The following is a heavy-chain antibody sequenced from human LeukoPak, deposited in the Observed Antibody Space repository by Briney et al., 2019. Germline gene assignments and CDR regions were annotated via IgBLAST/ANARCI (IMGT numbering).Heavy chain of an antibody. CDR2: IYTTGST. J-gene: IGHJ5*02. CDR3: ARGFRDENWFDP. CDR1: GGSISSGSYY. V-gene: IGHV4-61*02. Sequence: SQTLSLTCTVSGGSISSGSYYWSWIRQPAGKGLEWIGRIYTTGSTNYNPSLKSRVTISVDTSKNQFSLKLSSVTAADTAVYYCARGFRDENWFDPWGQGTLVTVSS. D-gene: IGHD3-10*01.